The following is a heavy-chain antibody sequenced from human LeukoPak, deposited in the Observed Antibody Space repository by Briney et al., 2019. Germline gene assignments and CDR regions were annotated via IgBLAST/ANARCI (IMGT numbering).Heavy chain of an antibody. Sequence: EGSLRLSCAASGFTFSSYWMHWVRQAPGKGLVWVSRINSDGSGTSYADSMKGRLTISRDNAKNTLYLQMNSLRAEDTAVYYCARDRGAAAGLDYWGQGTLVAVSS. D-gene: IGHD6-13*01. V-gene: IGHV3-74*01. CDR2: INSDGSGT. J-gene: IGHJ4*02. CDR3: ARDRGAAAGLDY. CDR1: GFTFSSYW.